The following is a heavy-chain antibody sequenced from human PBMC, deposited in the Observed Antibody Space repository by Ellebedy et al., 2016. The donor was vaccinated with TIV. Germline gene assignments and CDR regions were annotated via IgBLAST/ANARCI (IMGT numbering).Heavy chain of an antibody. CDR1: GFTFSSYN. D-gene: IGHD1-20*01. V-gene: IGHV3-21*01. CDR3: ARGGFNFGFFDY. Sequence: GESLKISXVASGFTFSSYNMNWVRQAPGKGLDWVSSISRSSTHRYYADSVKGRFTVSRDNAKNSLYLQMDSLRVEDAALYYCARGGFNFGFFDYWGQGALLTVSA. J-gene: IGHJ4*02. CDR2: ISRSSTHR.